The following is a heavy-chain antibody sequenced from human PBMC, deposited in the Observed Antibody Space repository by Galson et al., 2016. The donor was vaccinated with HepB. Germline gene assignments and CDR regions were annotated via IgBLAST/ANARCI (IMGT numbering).Heavy chain of an antibody. CDR1: GFTFSHYG. CDR3: AKAPNPGTTFYPLDY. J-gene: IGHJ4*02. V-gene: IGHV3-30*18. CDR2: ISYDGSNK. Sequence: SLRLSCTASGFTFSHYGIHWVRQAPGEGLEWVAVISYDGSNKYSTESVKGRFTITRDNSKNTLFLQMNSLRVEDTAVYYGAKAPNPGTTFYPLDYGGQVSLVTVSS. D-gene: IGHD2/OR15-2a*01.